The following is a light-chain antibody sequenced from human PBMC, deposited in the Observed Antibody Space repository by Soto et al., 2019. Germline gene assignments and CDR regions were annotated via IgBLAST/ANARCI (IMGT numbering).Light chain of an antibody. CDR3: HQRQSWPRT. Sequence: EIVLTQSPATLSSFPGDRVTLSCRASQAVNTRLAWYQHKPGQAPRLLIYLTSNRAAGILARFSGSGSETDFTLTISDVEPEDFAVYYCHQRQSWPRTFGQGTKVDIK. CDR1: QAVNTR. V-gene: IGKV3-11*01. J-gene: IGKJ1*01. CDR2: LTS.